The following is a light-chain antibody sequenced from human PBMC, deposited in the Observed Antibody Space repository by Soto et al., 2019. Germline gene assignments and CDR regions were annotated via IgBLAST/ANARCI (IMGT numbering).Light chain of an antibody. V-gene: IGLV2-14*01. CDR1: SSDVGGYNY. CDR2: EVS. Sequence: QSVLTQPASVSGSPGQSITISCTGTSSDVGGYNYVSWYQQHPGKAPKTMVYEVSNRPSGVSNRFSGSKSGNTASLTISGLQTEDEADYYCASYTSSTTLVFGTGAKVTVL. J-gene: IGLJ1*01. CDR3: ASYTSSTTLV.